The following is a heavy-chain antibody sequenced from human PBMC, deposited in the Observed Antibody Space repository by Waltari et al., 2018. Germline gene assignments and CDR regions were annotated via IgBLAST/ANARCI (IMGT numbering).Heavy chain of an antibody. V-gene: IGHV1-2*06. CDR2: INPNSGGT. D-gene: IGHD3-10*01. Sequence: QVQLVQSGAEVKKPGASVKVSCKASGYTFTGYYMHWVRQAPGQGLEWRGRINPNSGGTNYAQKFQGRVTMTRDTSISTAYMELSRLRSDDTAVYYCARDYEMTMVQGVRYFDLWGRGTLVTVSS. CDR3: ARDYEMTMVQGVRYFDL. CDR1: GYTFTGYY. J-gene: IGHJ2*01.